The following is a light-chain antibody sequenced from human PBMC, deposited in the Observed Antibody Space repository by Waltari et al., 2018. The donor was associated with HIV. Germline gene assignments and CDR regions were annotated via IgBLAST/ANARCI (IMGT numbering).Light chain of an antibody. J-gene: IGKJ3*01. V-gene: IGKV3-20*01. CDR2: GAS. CDR3: QQYGSSPPCH. CDR1: QSVSSSY. Sequence: VLAQSPGTLSLSPGERATLSCRASQSVSSSYLAWYQQKPGQAPRLLIYGASSTATGTPDRFSGSRSGTDFTLTSSRLEPEDFAVYYCQQYGSSPPCHVGPGTKVDI.